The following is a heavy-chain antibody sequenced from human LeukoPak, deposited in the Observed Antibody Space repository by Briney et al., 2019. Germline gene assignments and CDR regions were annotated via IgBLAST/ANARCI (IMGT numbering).Heavy chain of an antibody. CDR1: GYSFTIYW. CDR2: IYPGDSDT. J-gene: IGHJ4*02. D-gene: IGHD6-6*01. CDR3: ARTIAARRNYFDY. Sequence: GESLKISCKGSGYSFTIYWIGWVRQMPEKGLEWMGIIYPGDSDTRYSPSFQGQVTISADKSISTAYLQWSSLKASDTAMYYCARTIAARRNYFDYWGQGTLVTVSS. V-gene: IGHV5-51*01.